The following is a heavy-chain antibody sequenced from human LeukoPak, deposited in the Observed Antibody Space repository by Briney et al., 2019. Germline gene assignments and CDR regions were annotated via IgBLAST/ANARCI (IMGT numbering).Heavy chain of an antibody. D-gene: IGHD3-16*02. CDR3: AKSAVWGSYRYSEFDY. V-gene: IGHV3-23*01. CDR1: GFTFSSYG. Sequence: GGSLRLSCAASGFTFSSYGMSWVRQAPGKGLEWVSAISGSGGSTYYADSVKGRFTISRDNSKNTLYLQMNSLRAEDTAVYYCAKSAVWGSYRYSEFDYWGQGTLVTVSS. CDR2: ISGSGGST. J-gene: IGHJ4*02.